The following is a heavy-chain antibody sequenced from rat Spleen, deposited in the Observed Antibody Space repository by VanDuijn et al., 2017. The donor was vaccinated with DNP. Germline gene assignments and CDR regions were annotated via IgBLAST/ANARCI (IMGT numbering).Heavy chain of an antibody. CDR1: GYSSTSRYR. J-gene: IGHJ4*01. CDR2: VNSAGTT. D-gene: IGHD1-4*01. Sequence: EVQLQESGPGLVKPSQSLSLTRSVTGYSSTSRYRWNWIRNFPGNKLEWMGSVNSAGTTNYHPSLKSRISITRDTSKNPFFLQVNSVTTEDTATYYCARWPGYNPPYAMDAWGQGTSVTVSS. V-gene: IGHV3-3*01. CDR3: ARWPGYNPPYAMDA.